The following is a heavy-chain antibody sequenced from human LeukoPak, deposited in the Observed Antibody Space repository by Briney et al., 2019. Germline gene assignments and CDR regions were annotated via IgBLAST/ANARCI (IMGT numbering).Heavy chain of an antibody. Sequence: SETLSLTCAVYGGSFSGYYWSWIRQPPGKGLEWIGEINHSGSTNYNPSLKSRVTISVDTSKNQFSLKLSSVTAADTAVYYCARRGPYCGGDCYSTLIWFDPWGQGTLVTVSS. CDR1: GGSFSGYY. J-gene: IGHJ5*02. CDR3: ARRGPYCGGDCYSTLIWFDP. V-gene: IGHV4-34*01. CDR2: INHSGST. D-gene: IGHD2-21*02.